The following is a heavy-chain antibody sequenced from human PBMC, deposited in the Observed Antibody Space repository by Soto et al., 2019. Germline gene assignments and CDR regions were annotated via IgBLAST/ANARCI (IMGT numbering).Heavy chain of an antibody. CDR2: IKQDGSEK. D-gene: IGHD2-21*01. Sequence: GGALRLSCAASGFTFSSYDMTWVRQAPEKGLEWVANIKQDGSEKYYVDSVKGRFTISRDNAKNSLYLQMNSLKDEDTAMYYCARDGSYWGQGTLVTVSS. V-gene: IGHV3-7*01. CDR1: GFTFSSYD. J-gene: IGHJ4*02. CDR3: ARDGSY.